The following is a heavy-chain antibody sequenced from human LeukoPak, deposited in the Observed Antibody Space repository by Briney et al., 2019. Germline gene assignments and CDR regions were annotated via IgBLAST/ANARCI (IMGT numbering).Heavy chain of an antibody. D-gene: IGHD3-10*01. Sequence: PGGSLRLSCAASGFTFSSYAMHWVRQAPGKGLEWVAVISYDGSNKYYADSVKGRFTISRDNSKNTLYLRMNSLRAEDTAVYYCAREDYYGSGIDLYYYYYGMDVWGQGTTVTVSS. CDR2: ISYDGSNK. V-gene: IGHV3-30-3*01. CDR1: GFTFSSYA. CDR3: AREDYYGSGIDLYYYYYGMDV. J-gene: IGHJ6*02.